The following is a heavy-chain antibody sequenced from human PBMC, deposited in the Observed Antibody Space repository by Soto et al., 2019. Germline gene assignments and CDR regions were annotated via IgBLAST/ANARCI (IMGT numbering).Heavy chain of an antibody. CDR3: ARSLTQAAFDS. V-gene: IGHV5-51*06. CDR1: GYRITSYR. J-gene: IGHJ4*02. Sequence: GESLKISCKGSGYRITSYRIGWVRQMPGKGLEWMGIIYTGDSDTRYSPSLRNRVSISVDTSKNQVSLQLTSVTAADTAVYYCARSLTQAAFDSWGQGALVTVSS. CDR2: IYTGDSDT. D-gene: IGHD6-25*01.